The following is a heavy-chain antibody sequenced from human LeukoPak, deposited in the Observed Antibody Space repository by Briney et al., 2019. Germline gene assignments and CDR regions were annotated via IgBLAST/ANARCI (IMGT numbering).Heavy chain of an antibody. D-gene: IGHD2/OR15-2a*01. CDR3: AKGVPGILYHGMDV. CDR1: GFTLSSYA. CDR2: ISYDGSNK. V-gene: IGHV3-30-3*01. Sequence: GGSLRLSCAASGFTLSSYAMHWVRQAPGKGLEWVAVISYDGSNKYYADSVKGRFTISRDNSKNTLYLQMNSLRAEDTAVYYCAKGVPGILYHGMDVWGQGTTVIVSS. J-gene: IGHJ6*02.